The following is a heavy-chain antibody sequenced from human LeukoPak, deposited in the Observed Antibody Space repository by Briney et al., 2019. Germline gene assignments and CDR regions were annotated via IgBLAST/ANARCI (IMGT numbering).Heavy chain of an antibody. J-gene: IGHJ4*02. CDR3: ARLPGTVTLPM. D-gene: IGHD4-17*01. V-gene: IGHV4-61*01. Sequence: PSQTLSLTCTVSGGSISSGSYYWSWIRQPPGKGLEWIGYIYYSGSTNYNPSLKSRVTISVDTSKNQFSLKLSSVTAADTAVYYCARLPGTVTLPMWGQGTLVTVSS. CDR2: IYYSGST. CDR1: GGSISSGSYY.